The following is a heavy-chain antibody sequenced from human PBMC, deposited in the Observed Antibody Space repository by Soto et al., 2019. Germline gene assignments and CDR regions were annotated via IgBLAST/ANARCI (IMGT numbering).Heavy chain of an antibody. CDR2: INPSGGST. Sequence: GASVKVSCKASGYTFTSCYMHWVRQAPGQGLEWMGIINPSGGSTSYAQKFQGRVTMTRDTSTSTVYMELSSLRSEDTAVYYCAEGXRQYQLLSGDYYYGMDVWGQGTTVTVSS. CDR3: AEGXRQYQLLSGDYYYGMDV. CDR1: GYTFTSCY. D-gene: IGHD2-2*01. J-gene: IGHJ6*02. V-gene: IGHV1-46*01.